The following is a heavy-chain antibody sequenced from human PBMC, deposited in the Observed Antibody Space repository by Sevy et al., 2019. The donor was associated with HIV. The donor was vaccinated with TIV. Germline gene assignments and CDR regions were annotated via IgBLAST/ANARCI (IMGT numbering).Heavy chain of an antibody. CDR2: ISYDGSNK. D-gene: IGHD1-1*01. CDR1: GFAFSSYG. Sequence: GGSLRLSCAASGFAFSSYGMHWVRQAPGKGLESVAVISYDGSNKYYADSVKGRFTISRDNSKNTLYLQMNSLRAEDTAVYYCAKDSFRVPYYFDYWGQGTLVTVSS. J-gene: IGHJ4*02. CDR3: AKDSFRVPYYFDY. V-gene: IGHV3-30*18.